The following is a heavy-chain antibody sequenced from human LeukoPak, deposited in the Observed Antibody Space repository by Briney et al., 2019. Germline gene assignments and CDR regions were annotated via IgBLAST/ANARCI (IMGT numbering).Heavy chain of an antibody. CDR2: IYYSGST. V-gene: IGHV4-59*01. Sequence: SETLPLTSTASAGSISSYYWSWFRQPPGKGLEWIGYIYYSGSTNYNPSLKSRVTISVDTSKNQFSLKLSSVTAADTAVYYCAKTGAVAGYSDAFDIWGQGTMVTVSS. J-gene: IGHJ3*02. CDR3: AKTGAVAGYSDAFDI. D-gene: IGHD6-19*01. CDR1: AGSISSYY.